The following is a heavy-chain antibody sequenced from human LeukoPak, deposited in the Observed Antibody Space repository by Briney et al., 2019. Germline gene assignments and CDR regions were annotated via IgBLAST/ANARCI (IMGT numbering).Heavy chain of an antibody. J-gene: IGHJ4*02. CDR1: EFTFSSHD. CDR3: ARVRDISGHWGFLDY. D-gene: IGHD6-19*01. Sequence: GGSLRLSCAASEFTFSSHDMNWVRQAPGKGLEWVSYISGSGRTKYYADSVKGRFTISRDNAKNTLYLQMNSLRAEDTAVFYCARVRDISGHWGFLDYWGQGTLVTVSS. V-gene: IGHV3-48*03. CDR2: ISGSGRTK.